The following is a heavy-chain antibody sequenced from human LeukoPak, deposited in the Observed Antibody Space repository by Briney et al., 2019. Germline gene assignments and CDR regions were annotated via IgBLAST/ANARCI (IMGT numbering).Heavy chain of an antibody. J-gene: IGHJ4*02. V-gene: IGHV5-51*01. CDR2: IYPGDSDT. CDR3: TNAKYSSSSYDY. CDR1: GYSFTSYW. Sequence: GESQKISCKGSGYSFTSYWIVWVRHMPGKGLEWMGIIYPGDSDTRYSPSFQSQGTISADKSISTAYLQWSSLKASDTAMYYCTNAKYSSSSYDYWGQGTLVTVSS. D-gene: IGHD6-6*01.